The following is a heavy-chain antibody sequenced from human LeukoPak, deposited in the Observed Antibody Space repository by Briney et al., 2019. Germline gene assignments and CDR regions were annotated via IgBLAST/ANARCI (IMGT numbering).Heavy chain of an antibody. V-gene: IGHV3-21*01. D-gene: IGHD3-9*01. CDR2: IDYDSSHV. Sequence: GGSLRRSCAASGFTFSTSAMNWVRQVPGKGLEWVSSIDYDSSHVYYAASVRGRFTISRDNARNSVYLQMNSLRVEDTAVYYCARDPLRYLRVGLYDYWGQGTLVAVSS. CDR3: ARDPLRYLRVGLYDY. J-gene: IGHJ4*02. CDR1: GFTFSTSA.